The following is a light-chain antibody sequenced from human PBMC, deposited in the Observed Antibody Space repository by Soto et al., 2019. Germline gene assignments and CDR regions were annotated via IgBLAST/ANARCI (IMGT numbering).Light chain of an antibody. V-gene: IGKV1-5*01. CDR1: QSIRRW. Sequence: DIQMTQSPSMLSASVGDRVTIACRARQSIRRWLAWYQQKPGKAPKLLIFDATTLKSGVPSRFSGRGSETEFTLTISNLQPDDFATYYCQQYNSYSPATFGQGTKVDIK. J-gene: IGKJ1*01. CDR3: QQYNSYSPAT. CDR2: DAT.